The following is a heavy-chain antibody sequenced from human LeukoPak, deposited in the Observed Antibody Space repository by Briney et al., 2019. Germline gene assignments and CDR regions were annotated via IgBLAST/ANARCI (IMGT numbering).Heavy chain of an antibody. D-gene: IGHD6-13*01. CDR3: ARDRSSSSLGY. CDR1: GGSISSYY. CDR2: IYYSGST. V-gene: IGHV4-59*01. Sequence: SETLSLTCTVSGGSISSYYWSWIRQPPGKGLEWIGYIYYSGSTNYNPSLKSRVTISVDTSKNQFSLKLSSVTAADTAVYYCARDRSSSSLGYWGQGTLATVSS. J-gene: IGHJ4*02.